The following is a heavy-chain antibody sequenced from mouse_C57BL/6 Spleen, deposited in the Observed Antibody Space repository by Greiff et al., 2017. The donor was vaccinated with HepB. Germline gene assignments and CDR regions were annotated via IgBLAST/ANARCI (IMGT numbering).Heavy chain of an antibody. D-gene: IGHD2-4*01. J-gene: IGHJ4*01. CDR2: INPSTGGT. Sequence: VQLQQSGPELVKPGASVKISCKASGYSFTGYYMNWVKQSPEKSLEWIGEINPSTGGTTYNQKFKAKATLTVDKSSSTAYMQLKSLTSEDSAVYYCARGGYDYDVFYAMDYWGQGTSVTVSS. CDR3: ARGGYDYDVFYAMDY. V-gene: IGHV1-42*01. CDR1: GYSFTGYY.